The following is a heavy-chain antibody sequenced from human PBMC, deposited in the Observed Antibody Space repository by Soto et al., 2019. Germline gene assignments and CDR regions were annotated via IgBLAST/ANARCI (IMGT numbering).Heavy chain of an antibody. CDR2: ISGSGGST. V-gene: IGHV3-23*01. D-gene: IGHD4-17*01. CDR1: GFTFSSYA. CDR3: AKRDSLDGDLEYFQH. J-gene: IGHJ1*01. Sequence: GGSLRLSCAASGFTFSSYAMSWVRQAPGKGLEWVPAISGSGGSTYYADSVKGRFTISRDNSKNTLYLQMNSLRAEDTAVYYCAKRDSLDGDLEYFQHWGQGTLVTVSS.